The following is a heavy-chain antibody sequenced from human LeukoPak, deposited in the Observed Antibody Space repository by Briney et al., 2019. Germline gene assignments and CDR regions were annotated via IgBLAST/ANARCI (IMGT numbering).Heavy chain of an antibody. V-gene: IGHV1-18*01. Sequence: ASVKVSCKASGYTFTSYGISWVRQAPGQGLEWMGWISAYNGNTNYAQKLQGRVTMTTDTSTSTAYMELRSLRSDDTAVYYCARYCSGGSSQNWLDPWGQGTLVTVSS. CDR3: ARYCSGGSSQNWLDP. CDR2: ISAYNGNT. D-gene: IGHD2-15*01. CDR1: GYTFTSYG. J-gene: IGHJ5*02.